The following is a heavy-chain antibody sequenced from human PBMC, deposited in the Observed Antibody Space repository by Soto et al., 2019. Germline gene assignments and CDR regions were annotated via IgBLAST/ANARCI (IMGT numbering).Heavy chain of an antibody. J-gene: IGHJ3*02. CDR1: GGPFSSYT. D-gene: IGHD2-15*01. CDR3: ARFASGARAFDI. CDR2: IIPILGIA. V-gene: IGHV1-69*02. Sequence: QVQLVHSGAEVKKPGSSVKVSCKASGGPFSSYTISWVRQAPGQGLEWMGRIIPILGIANYAQKFQGRVTITADKSTSTAYMELSSLRSEDTAVYYCARFASGARAFDIWGQGTMVTVSS.